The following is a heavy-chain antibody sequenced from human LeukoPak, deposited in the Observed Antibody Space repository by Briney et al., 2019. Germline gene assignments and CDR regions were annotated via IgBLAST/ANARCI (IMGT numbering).Heavy chain of an antibody. J-gene: IGHJ3*02. CDR3: AGEDNSGGYRPFDI. V-gene: IGHV1-2*06. Sequence: GASVKVSCKASGYTFTGYYIHWVRQAPGQGLEWMGRINPNNGGTNYAQKFQGRVTMTRDMSMSTAYMELSRLRSVDTAVYYCAGEDNSGGYRPFDIWGQGTMVTVPS. CDR2: INPNNGGT. D-gene: IGHD3-22*01. CDR1: GYTFTGYY.